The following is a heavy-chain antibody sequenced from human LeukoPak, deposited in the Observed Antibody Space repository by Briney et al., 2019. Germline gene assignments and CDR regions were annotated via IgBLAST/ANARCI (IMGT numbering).Heavy chain of an antibody. CDR1: GGSISSYY. CDR2: IYCSGST. J-gene: IGHJ2*01. Sequence: SETLSLTCTVSGGSISSYYWSWIRQPPGKGLEWIGYIYCSGSTNYNPSLKSRVTISVDTSKNQFSLKLSSVTAADTAVYYCARDPPDDSSGYYHRYFDLWGRGTLVTVSS. V-gene: IGHV4-59*01. CDR3: ARDPPDDSSGYYHRYFDL. D-gene: IGHD3-22*01.